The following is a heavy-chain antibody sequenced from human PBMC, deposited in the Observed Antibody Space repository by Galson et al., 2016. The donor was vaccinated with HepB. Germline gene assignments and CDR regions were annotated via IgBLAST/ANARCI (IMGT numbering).Heavy chain of an antibody. D-gene: IGHD3-9*01. Sequence: SLRLSCAGSEFMFTNYVTSWVRQAPGKGLEWVSGFSGLGDRTYYADSVKGRFTISRDYSKNMLYLQMNSLRAEDTAVYYCARDDVLTGYYHAFDIWGQGTTVTVSS. J-gene: IGHJ3*02. CDR2: FSGLGDRT. V-gene: IGHV3-23*01. CDR1: EFMFTNYV. CDR3: ARDDVLTGYYHAFDI.